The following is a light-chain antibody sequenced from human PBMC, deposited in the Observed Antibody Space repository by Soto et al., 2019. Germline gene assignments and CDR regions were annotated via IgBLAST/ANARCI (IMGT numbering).Light chain of an antibody. CDR2: AAS. J-gene: IGKJ2*01. Sequence: EDVLTQSPGTLSLSPGERATLSCRASQSVRSDYVAWYQQKLGQAPRLLIYAASRRATGIADRFSGSGSGTDFTLTISRLEPEDFAVYYCQQYLSPPWYTFGQGTKLEIK. CDR3: QQYLSPPWYT. V-gene: IGKV3-20*01. CDR1: QSVRSDY.